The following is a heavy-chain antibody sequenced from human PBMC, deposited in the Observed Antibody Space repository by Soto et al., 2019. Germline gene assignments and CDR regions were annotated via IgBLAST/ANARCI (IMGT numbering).Heavy chain of an antibody. J-gene: IGHJ6*02. CDR1: GGTFSSYA. CDR2: IIPIFGTA. D-gene: IGHD4-4*01. V-gene: IGHV1-69*01. Sequence: SLKGYCKGSGGTFSSYAISWVRKNPGQGLEWMGGIIPIFGTANYAQKFQGRVTITADESTSTAYMELSSLRSEDTAVYYCARGYTATTACYYYGMDVWGQGTTVTVSS. CDR3: ARGYTATTACYYYGMDV.